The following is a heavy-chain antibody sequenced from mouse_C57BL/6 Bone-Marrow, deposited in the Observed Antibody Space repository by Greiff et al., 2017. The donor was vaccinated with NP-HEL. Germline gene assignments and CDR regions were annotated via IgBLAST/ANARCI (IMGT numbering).Heavy chain of an antibody. V-gene: IGHV10-1*01. J-gene: IGHJ3*01. CDR2: IRSKSNNYAT. CDR3: VFDRVYKYGSSYWFAY. Sequence: GGGLVQPKGSLKLSCAASGFSFNTYAMHWVRQAPGKGLEWVARIRSKSNNYATYYADSVIDRFTISRDDSESMLYLQMNNLKTEDTTLDDCVFDRVYKYGSSYWFAYWGQGTLVTVSA. D-gene: IGHD1-1*01. CDR1: GFSFNTYA.